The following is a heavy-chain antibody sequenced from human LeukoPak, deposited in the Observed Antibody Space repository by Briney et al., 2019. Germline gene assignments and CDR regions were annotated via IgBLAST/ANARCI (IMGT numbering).Heavy chain of an antibody. Sequence: GESLKISCKGSGYSFTSYWIGWVRQMPGKGLEWMGIIYPGDSDTRYSPSFQGQVTISADKSISTAYLQWSSLWASDTAMYYCARRGYSYGHGGGFFDYWGQGTLVTVPS. V-gene: IGHV5-51*01. J-gene: IGHJ4*02. CDR1: GYSFTSYW. CDR3: ARRGYSYGHGGGFFDY. D-gene: IGHD5-18*01. CDR2: IYPGDSDT.